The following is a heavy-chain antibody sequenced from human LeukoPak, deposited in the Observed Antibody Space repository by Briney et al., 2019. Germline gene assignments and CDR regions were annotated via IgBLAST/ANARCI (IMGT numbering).Heavy chain of an antibody. D-gene: IGHD3-10*01. CDR3: ARGLGFGELSRLSYFDY. CDR1: GFTSNDYY. CDR2: ISSSGTTI. J-gene: IGHJ4*02. V-gene: IGHV3-11*01. Sequence: GGSLRLSCAASGFTSNDYYMSWIRQAPGEGLEWISYISSSGTTIYYADSVKGRFTISRDNAKNSLYLQMNSLRAEDTAVYYCARGLGFGELSRLSYFDYWGQGTLVTVSS.